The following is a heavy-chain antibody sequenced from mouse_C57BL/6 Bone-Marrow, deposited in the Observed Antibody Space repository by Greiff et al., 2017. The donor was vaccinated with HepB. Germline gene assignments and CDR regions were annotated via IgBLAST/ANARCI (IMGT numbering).Heavy chain of an antibody. CDR1: GYTFTNYW. V-gene: IGHV1-63*01. CDR2: IYPGGGYT. Sequence: QVQLQQSGAELVRPGTSVKMSCKASGYTFTNYWIGWAKQRPGHGLEWIGDIYPGGGYTNYNEKFKGKATLTADKSSSTAYMQVSSLTSEDSAIYYCAREPYGDAMDYWGQGTSVTVSS. D-gene: IGHD1-1*02. CDR3: AREPYGDAMDY. J-gene: IGHJ4*01.